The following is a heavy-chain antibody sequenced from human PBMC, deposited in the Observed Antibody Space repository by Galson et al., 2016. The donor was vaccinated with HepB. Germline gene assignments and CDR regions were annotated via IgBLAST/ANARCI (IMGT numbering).Heavy chain of an antibody. V-gene: IGHV4-31*03. CDR1: GGSISTGGYY. J-gene: IGHJ5*02. Sequence: TLSLTCTVSGGSISTGGYYWSWIRQHPGKGLEWVGCIYYTGSTYYNPSLQSRVSISTDTSKNRLSLRLTSVTAADTAVYYCARSGYTYGTGNWFDPWGQGTLVTVSS. D-gene: IGHD5-18*01. CDR2: IYYTGST. CDR3: ARSGYTYGTGNWFDP.